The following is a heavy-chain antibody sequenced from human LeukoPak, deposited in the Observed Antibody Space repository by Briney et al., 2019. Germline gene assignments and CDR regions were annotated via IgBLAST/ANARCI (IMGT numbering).Heavy chain of an antibody. CDR2: IYPGDSDT. J-gene: IGHJ1*01. CDR3: ARHESCSDH. Sequence: GGALKISCKGFGYSFTSYWIGWGRQMPGKGVEWGGIIYPGDSDTRYSPSFQGQVHIPGDKSNRTAYLQRNSLKPSGNAMYYCARHESCSDHWGQGTLVTVSS. D-gene: IGHD6-25*01. V-gene: IGHV5-51*01. CDR1: GYSFTSYW.